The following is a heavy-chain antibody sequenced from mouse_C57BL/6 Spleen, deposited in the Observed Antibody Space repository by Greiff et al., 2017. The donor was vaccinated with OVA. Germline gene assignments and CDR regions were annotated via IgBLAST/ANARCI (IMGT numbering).Heavy chain of an antibody. CDR3: ARVYGSSYDAMDY. CDR1: GYTFTSYW. D-gene: IGHD1-1*01. CDR2: IDPSDSYT. V-gene: IGHV1-50*01. J-gene: IGHJ4*01. Sequence: QVQLKQSGAELVKPGASVKLSCKASGYTFTSYWMQWVKQRPGQGLEWVGEIDPSDSYTNYNQKFKGKATLTVDTSSSTAYMQLSSLTSEDSAVYYCARVYGSSYDAMDYWGQGTSVTVSS.